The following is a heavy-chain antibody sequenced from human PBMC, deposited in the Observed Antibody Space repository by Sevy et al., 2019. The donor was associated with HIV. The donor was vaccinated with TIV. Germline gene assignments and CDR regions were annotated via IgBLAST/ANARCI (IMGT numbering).Heavy chain of an antibody. Sequence: ASVKVSCKVSGSTLSRLSMHWVRQVPGKGLEWMASFDPEDGETFYARKFQGRVTMTEDTSNDTAYMELSSLRSEDTAVYFGATTKDYYESYGSPFDYWGQGTLVTVSS. CDR1: GSTLSRLS. J-gene: IGHJ4*02. D-gene: IGHD3-22*01. V-gene: IGHV1-24*01. CDR3: ATTKDYYESYGSPFDY. CDR2: FDPEDGET.